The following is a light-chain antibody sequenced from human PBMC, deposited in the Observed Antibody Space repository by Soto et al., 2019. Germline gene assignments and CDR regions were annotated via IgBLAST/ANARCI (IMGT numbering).Light chain of an antibody. V-gene: IGLV1-51*01. Sequence: QSVLTQPPSVSAAPGQKVTISCSGSSSNIGNNYVSWYQQLSGTAPKLLIYDNNKRPSGIPDRFSGSKSGTSATLGITGLQTGDEADYYCGTWDSSLSAPVFGGGTQLTVL. CDR1: SSNIGNNY. CDR2: DNN. J-gene: IGLJ7*01. CDR3: GTWDSSLSAPV.